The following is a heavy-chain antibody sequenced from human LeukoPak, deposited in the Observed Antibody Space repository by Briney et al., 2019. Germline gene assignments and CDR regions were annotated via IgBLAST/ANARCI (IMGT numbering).Heavy chain of an antibody. CDR1: GYFISSGYY. CDR3: AREGLRFYYDRSGYPPSY. CDR2: LNHSGGI. Sequence: SETLSLTCTVSGYFISSGYYWAWIRQPPGKGLEWIGNLNHSGGIYYNPSLKSLVTLSIDTSNNQLSLNLSSVTAADTAMYYCAREGLRFYYDRSGYPPSYWGQGTLVTVSS. V-gene: IGHV4-38-2*02. D-gene: IGHD3-22*01. J-gene: IGHJ4*02.